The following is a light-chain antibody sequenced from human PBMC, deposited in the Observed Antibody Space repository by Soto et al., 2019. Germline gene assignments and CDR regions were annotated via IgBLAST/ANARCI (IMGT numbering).Light chain of an antibody. CDR1: SGDVGGYNY. J-gene: IGLJ1*01. V-gene: IGLV2-8*01. CDR2: EVY. CDR3: SSYVGTNSYV. Sequence: QSALTQPPSASGCPGQSVTISCTGTSGDVGGYNYVSWYQHHPGKAPKLIIYEVYKRPSGVPDRFSGSKSGNTAALTVSGLQAEDEADYYCSSYVGTNSYVFGTGTKVTVL.